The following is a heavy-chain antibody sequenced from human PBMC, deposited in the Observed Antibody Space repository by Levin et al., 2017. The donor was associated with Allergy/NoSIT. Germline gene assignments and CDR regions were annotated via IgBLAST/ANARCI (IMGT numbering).Heavy chain of an antibody. CDR1: GFTFSSYW. Sequence: PGGSLRLSCAASGFTFSSYWMHWVRQVPGKGLVWVSRMNSDGSSTSYADSVKGRFTISRDNAKNTLYLQMNSLRAEDTAVYYCARWGGVGATSRFDYWGQGTLVTVSS. CDR2: MNSDGSST. J-gene: IGHJ4*02. CDR3: ARWGGVGATSRFDY. V-gene: IGHV3-74*01. D-gene: IGHD1-26*01.